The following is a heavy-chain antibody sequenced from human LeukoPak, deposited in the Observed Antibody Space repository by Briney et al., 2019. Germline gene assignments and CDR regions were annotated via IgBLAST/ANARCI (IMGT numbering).Heavy chain of an antibody. CDR3: ARDLPPAAARWFDP. D-gene: IGHD6-13*01. CDR2: ISAYNGNT. J-gene: IGHJ5*02. V-gene: IGHV1-18*01. CDR1: GYTFTSYG. Sequence: VASVKVSCKASGYTFTSYGISWVRQAPGQGLEWMGWISAYNGNTNYAQKLQGRVTITADESTSTAYMELSSLRSEDTAVYYCARDLPPAAARWFDPWGQGTLVTVSS.